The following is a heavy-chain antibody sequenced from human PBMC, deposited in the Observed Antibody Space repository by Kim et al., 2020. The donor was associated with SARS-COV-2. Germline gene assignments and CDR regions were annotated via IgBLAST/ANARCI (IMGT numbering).Heavy chain of an antibody. CDR3: ASIYDYVWGGYGYFDY. CDR1: GFTFSSYE. Sequence: GGSLRLSCAASGFTFSSYEMNWVRQAPGKGLEWVSYISSSGSTIYYADSVKGRFTISRDNAKNSLYLQMNSLRAEDTAVYYCASIYDYVWGGYGYFDYWGQGTLVTVSS. J-gene: IGHJ4*02. D-gene: IGHD3-16*01. CDR2: ISSSGSTI. V-gene: IGHV3-48*03.